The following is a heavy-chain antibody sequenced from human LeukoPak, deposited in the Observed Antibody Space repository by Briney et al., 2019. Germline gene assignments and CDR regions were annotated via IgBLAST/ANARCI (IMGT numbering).Heavy chain of an antibody. CDR1: GFTFSSYS. Sequence: GGSLRLSCAASGFTFSSYSMNWVRQAPGKGLEWVSYISSSSSTIYYADSVKGRFTISRDNAKNSLYLQMNSLRAEDTAVYYCVTLGIVVVPAAMDTAMPNERYFDLWGRGTLVTVSS. CDR3: VTLGIVVVPAAMDTAMPNERYFDL. J-gene: IGHJ2*01. V-gene: IGHV3-48*01. D-gene: IGHD2-2*03. CDR2: ISSSSSTI.